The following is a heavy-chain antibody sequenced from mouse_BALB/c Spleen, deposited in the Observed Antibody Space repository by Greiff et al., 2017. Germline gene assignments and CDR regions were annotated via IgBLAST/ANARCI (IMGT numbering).Heavy chain of an antibody. D-gene: IGHD4-1*01. CDR3: ARSLTGRFAY. V-gene: IGHV3-2*02. Sequence: EVQLQESGPGLVKPSQSLSLTCTVTGYSITSDYAWNWIRQFPGNKLEWMGYISYSGSTSYNPSLKSRISITRDTSKNQFFLQLNSVTTEDTATYYCARSLTGRFAYWGQGTLVTVSA. CDR2: ISYSGST. J-gene: IGHJ3*01. CDR1: GYSITSDYA.